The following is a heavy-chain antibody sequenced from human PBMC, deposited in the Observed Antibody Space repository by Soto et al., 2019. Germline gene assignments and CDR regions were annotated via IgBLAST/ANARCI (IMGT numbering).Heavy chain of an antibody. Sequence: KPGGSLRLSCAASGFTFSSYSMNWVRQAPGKGLEWVSSISSSSSYIYYADSVKGRFTISRDNAKNSLYLQMNSLRAEDTAVYYCASDVWFGELSPIYWGQGTLVTVSS. CDR3: ASDVWFGELSPIY. CDR2: ISSSSSYI. J-gene: IGHJ4*02. V-gene: IGHV3-21*01. D-gene: IGHD3-10*01. CDR1: GFTFSSYS.